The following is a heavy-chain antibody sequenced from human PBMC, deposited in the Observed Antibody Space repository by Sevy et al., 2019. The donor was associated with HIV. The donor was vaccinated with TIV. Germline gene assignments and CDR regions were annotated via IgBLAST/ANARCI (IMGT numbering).Heavy chain of an antibody. V-gene: IGHV1-18*04. CDR1: GYTFTSYG. CDR3: ARGDYYDGSLGY. CDR2: ISAYSGDT. D-gene: IGHD3-22*01. J-gene: IGHJ4*02. Sequence: ASVKVSCKASGYTFTSYGISWVRQAPGQGLEWMGWISAYSGDTTYAQKLQGRVTMTTDTSTSTAYMELRSLRSDDTAMYYSARGDYYDGSLGYWGQGTLVTVSS.